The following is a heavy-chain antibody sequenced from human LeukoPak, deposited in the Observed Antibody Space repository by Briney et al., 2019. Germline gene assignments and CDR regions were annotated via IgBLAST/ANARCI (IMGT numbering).Heavy chain of an antibody. CDR2: IYSIVNIT. Sequence: CLRPSCAVSVFTSSMDSMGWVRPGPEGGLGWVSRIYSIVNITTYTDSAKGRFTISRDNAKNTLYWQISSLRAEDTPVYYCAKIEAYWGQGTLVTVS. CDR3: AKIEAY. CDR1: VFTSSMDS. V-gene: IGHV3-74*01. J-gene: IGHJ4*02.